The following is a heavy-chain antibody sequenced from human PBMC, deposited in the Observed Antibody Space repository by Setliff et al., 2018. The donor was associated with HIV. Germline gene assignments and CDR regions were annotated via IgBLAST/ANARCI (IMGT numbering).Heavy chain of an antibody. Sequence: ASVKVSCKASGYSFTSYGISWVRQAPGQGLEWMGWISAYNGNTIYAEKFQGRVIMTTDTSTSTAYMELRSLRSDDTAVYYCARSGRLRGYSGYDLDAFDIWGQGTMVTVSS. CDR3: ARSGRLRGYSGYDLDAFDI. D-gene: IGHD5-12*01. V-gene: IGHV1-18*01. J-gene: IGHJ3*02. CDR1: GYSFTSYG. CDR2: ISAYNGNT.